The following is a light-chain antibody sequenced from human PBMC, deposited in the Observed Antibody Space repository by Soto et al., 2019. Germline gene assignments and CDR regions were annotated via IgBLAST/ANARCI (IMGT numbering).Light chain of an antibody. V-gene: IGLV1-51*01. CDR1: SSNIGAHYD. CDR2: DNV. J-gene: IGLJ2*01. Sequence: QSVLTQPPSVSGAPGQRVTISCTGSSSNIGAHYDVHWYQQLTGTLMYDNVKRPSGIPDRFSGSQSGTSATLGITGLQTGDEADYYCGTWDNSLSAVFGGGTK. CDR3: GTWDNSLSAV.